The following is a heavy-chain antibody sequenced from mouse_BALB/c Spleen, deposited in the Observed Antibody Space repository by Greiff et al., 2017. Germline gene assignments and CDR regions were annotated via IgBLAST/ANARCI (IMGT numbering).Heavy chain of an antibody. Sequence: VKLVESGPGLVAPSQSLSITCTVSGFSLTGYGVNWGRQPPGKGLEWLGMIWGVGSTDSNSALKSRLSISKDNSKSQVFLKMNSLQTDDTARYYCARDYYGSGALDYWGQGTSVTVSS. CDR2: IWGVGST. D-gene: IGHD1-1*01. CDR3: ARDYYGSGALDY. J-gene: IGHJ4*01. V-gene: IGHV2-6-7*01. CDR1: GFSLTGYG.